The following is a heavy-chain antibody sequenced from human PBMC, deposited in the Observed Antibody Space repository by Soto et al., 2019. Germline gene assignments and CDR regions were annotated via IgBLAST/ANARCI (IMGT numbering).Heavy chain of an antibody. Sequence: QVQLVQSGAEVKKPGASVKVSCKASGYTFTSYGISWVRQAPGQGLEWMGWISAYNGNTNYAQKLQGRLTITTDTTKSTAFMELRSLRSDDTAVYYCASLYCSSTSCYYNYWGQGTLVTVSS. J-gene: IGHJ4*02. CDR1: GYTFTSYG. CDR2: ISAYNGNT. CDR3: ASLYCSSTSCYYNY. D-gene: IGHD2-2*01. V-gene: IGHV1-18*01.